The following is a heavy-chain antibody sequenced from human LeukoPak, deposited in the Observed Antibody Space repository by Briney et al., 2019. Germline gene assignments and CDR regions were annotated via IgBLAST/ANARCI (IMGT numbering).Heavy chain of an antibody. CDR1: GFTFSSYD. D-gene: IGHD4-23*01. CDR2: IGTAGDT. CDR3: ARGGYGGNWDAFDI. J-gene: IGHJ3*02. V-gene: IGHV3-13*01. Sequence: GGSLRLSCAASGFTFSSYDMHWVRQATGKGLEWVSAIGTAGDTYYPGSVKGRFTISRENAKNSLYLQMNSLRAGDTAVYYCARGGYGGNWDAFDIWGQGTMVTVSS.